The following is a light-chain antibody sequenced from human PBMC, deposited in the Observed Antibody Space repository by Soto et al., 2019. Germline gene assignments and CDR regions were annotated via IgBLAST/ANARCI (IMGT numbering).Light chain of an antibody. V-gene: IGKV3-11*01. Sequence: EIVLTQSPATLSFSPGERASLSGSASQSVSSYLAGYQHKPGQAPRLLIYDASKWVIGVPARFTGSESGTDLTLSISSLEPEALAVYFCQQRGNWPITFGQGKRLQIK. CDR2: DAS. CDR3: QQRGNWPIT. J-gene: IGKJ5*01. CDR1: QSVSSY.